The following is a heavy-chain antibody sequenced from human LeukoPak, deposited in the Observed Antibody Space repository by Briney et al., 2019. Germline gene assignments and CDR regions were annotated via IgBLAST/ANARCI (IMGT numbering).Heavy chain of an antibody. Sequence: GGSLRLACVASGFTFSSYAMSWVRQAAGKGLEWVSSTSSSGETTYYADSVKGRFTISRDNSRNTLYLQMNSLRAEDTAVYYCAKDRPNYYGTNGHYYRRDGDCWGQGTLVTVSS. V-gene: IGHV3-23*01. CDR3: AKDRPNYYGTNGHYYRRDGDC. J-gene: IGHJ4*02. CDR2: TSSSGETT. D-gene: IGHD3-22*01. CDR1: GFTFSSYA.